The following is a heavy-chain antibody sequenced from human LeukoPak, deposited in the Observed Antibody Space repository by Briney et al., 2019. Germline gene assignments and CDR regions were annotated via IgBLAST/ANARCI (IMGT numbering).Heavy chain of an antibody. CDR2: INNDGTIT. D-gene: IGHD5-12*01. CDR3: TRYFDSGVRGPHWYFDL. J-gene: IGHJ2*01. CDR1: EFIFSDYW. Sequence: PGGSLRLSCVASEFIFSDYWMHWVRQVPGKGLEWVSRINNDGTITTYADSVKGRFTISRDNAKNTLNLQMNSLTAEDGGLYHCTRYFDSGVRGPHWYFDLWGRGTLVTVSS. V-gene: IGHV3-74*01.